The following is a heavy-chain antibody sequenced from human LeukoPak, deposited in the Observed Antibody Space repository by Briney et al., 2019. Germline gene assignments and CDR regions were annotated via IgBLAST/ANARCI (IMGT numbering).Heavy chain of an antibody. CDR2: ISSSSSYI. V-gene: IGHV3-21*01. Sequence: GGSLRLSCAASGFTFSSYSMNWVRQAPGKGLEWVSSISSSSSYIYYADSVKGRFTISRDNAKNSLYLQMNSLRAEDTAVYYCARDTHSPVRSVFDPTTTQYYYYYMDVWGKGTTVTVSS. D-gene: IGHD1/OR15-1a*01. J-gene: IGHJ6*03. CDR1: GFTFSSYS. CDR3: ARDTHSPVRSVFDPTTTQYYYYYMDV.